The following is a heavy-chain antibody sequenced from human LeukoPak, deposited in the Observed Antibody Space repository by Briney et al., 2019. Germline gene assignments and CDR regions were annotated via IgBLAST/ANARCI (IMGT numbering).Heavy chain of an antibody. CDR3: ARHPSYSSGWYYFDY. J-gene: IGHJ4*02. D-gene: IGHD6-19*01. CDR1: GGSISGYY. CDR2: IYTSGNT. V-gene: IGHV4-4*07. Sequence: PSETLSLTCTVSGGSISGYYWSWIRQPAGKGLEWIGRIYTSGNTNYNPSLKSRVTISVDTSKNQFSLKLSSVTAADTAVYYCARHPSYSSGWYYFDYWGQGTLVTVSS.